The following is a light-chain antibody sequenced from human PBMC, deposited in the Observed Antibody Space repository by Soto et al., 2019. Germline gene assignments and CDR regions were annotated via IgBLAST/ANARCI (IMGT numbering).Light chain of an antibody. V-gene: IGKV3D-20*02. CDR3: QQRSNWPPVT. J-gene: IGKJ4*01. CDR2: AAS. Sequence: EIVLTQSAGTLSLSPGERATLSCRASQTVSGSYLAWFQQKPGQTPRLLIYAASTRAAGVPGRFSGSGSGTDFSLTINRLEPEDFAVYYCQQRSNWPPVTFGGGTKVEIK. CDR1: QTVSGSY.